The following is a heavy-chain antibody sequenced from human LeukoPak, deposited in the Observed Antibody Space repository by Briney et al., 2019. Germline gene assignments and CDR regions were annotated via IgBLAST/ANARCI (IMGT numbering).Heavy chain of an antibody. V-gene: IGHV4-4*07. J-gene: IGHJ3*02. Sequence: ASETLSLTCTVSGGSISSYYWSWIRQPAGKGLEWIGRIYTSGSTNYNPSLKSRVTISVDTSKNQFSLKLSSVTAADTAVYYCARAYYYDSSGYSEDAFDIWGQGTMVTVSS. D-gene: IGHD3-22*01. CDR2: IYTSGST. CDR3: ARAYYYDSSGYSEDAFDI. CDR1: GGSISSYY.